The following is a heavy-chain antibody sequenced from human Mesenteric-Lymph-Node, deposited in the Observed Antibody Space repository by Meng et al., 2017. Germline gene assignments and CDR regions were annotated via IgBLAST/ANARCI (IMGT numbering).Heavy chain of an antibody. CDR3: ASGGNIVATLNY. J-gene: IGHJ4*02. Sequence: QMQLQESGPGLVKPSQTLSLTRTVSGGSNSSGDYYWSWIRQPPGKGLEWIGYIYYSGSTYYNSSLKSRVTISIDTSKNQFSLKLNSVTAADTAVYYCASGGNIVATLNYWGQGTLVTVSS. D-gene: IGHD5-12*01. V-gene: IGHV4-30-4*01. CDR2: IYYSGST. CDR1: GGSNSSGDYY.